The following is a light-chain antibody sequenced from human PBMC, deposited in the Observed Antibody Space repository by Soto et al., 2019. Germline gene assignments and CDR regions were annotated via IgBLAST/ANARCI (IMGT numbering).Light chain of an antibody. J-gene: IGKJ1*01. V-gene: IGKV3-20*01. Sequence: EIVLTQSPGTLSLSPGERATLPCRASQNITNNYVAWYQHKPGQAPRLLIYGASSRATGIPVRSSGSGSGTDFTLTISRLEPEDFAVYYCQQHGNSPRTFGQGTKV. CDR1: QNITNNY. CDR2: GAS. CDR3: QQHGNSPRT.